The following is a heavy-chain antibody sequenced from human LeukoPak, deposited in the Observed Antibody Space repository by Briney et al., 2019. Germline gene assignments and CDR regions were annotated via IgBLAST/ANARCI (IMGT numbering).Heavy chain of an antibody. Sequence: PGGSLRLSCAASGFTFSSYWMSWVRQALGKGLEWVANIKQDESEKHYVDSVKGRFTISRDNAKNSLYLQMNSLRVEDTAVYYCATSRSFDYWGQGTLVTVSS. CDR1: GFTFSSYW. J-gene: IGHJ4*02. CDR2: IKQDESEK. V-gene: IGHV3-7*03. CDR3: ATSRSFDY.